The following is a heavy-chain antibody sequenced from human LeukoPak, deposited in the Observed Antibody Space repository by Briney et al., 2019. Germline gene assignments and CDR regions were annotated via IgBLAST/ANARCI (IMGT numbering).Heavy chain of an antibody. J-gene: IGHJ3*02. V-gene: IGHV5-51*01. Sequence: GESLKISCKGSGYSFTNYWIGWVRQMPGRGLEWMGIIYPGDSDTTYSPSFQGQVTISADQSISTAYLQWSSLKASDTATYYCARRETPRNYIAVADNDAFDIWGQGTMVTVSS. D-gene: IGHD6-19*01. CDR3: ARRETPRNYIAVADNDAFDI. CDR2: IYPGDSDT. CDR1: GYSFTNYW.